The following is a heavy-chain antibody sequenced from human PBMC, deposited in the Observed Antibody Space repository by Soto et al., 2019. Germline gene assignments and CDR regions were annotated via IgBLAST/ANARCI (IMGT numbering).Heavy chain of an antibody. CDR3: ARGWGFCTTTSCYDAFDI. J-gene: IGHJ3*02. Sequence: SETLSLTCAVSGGTISSGNYYWIWIRQPPGKGLDWIGYIYYSGSTYYNPSLKSRVIIPVDTSQNQFSLKLSSVTAADTAVYYCARGWGFCTTTSCYDAFDIWGQGTMVTVSS. D-gene: IGHD2-2*01. CDR2: IYYSGST. V-gene: IGHV4-30-4*01. CDR1: GGTISSGNYY.